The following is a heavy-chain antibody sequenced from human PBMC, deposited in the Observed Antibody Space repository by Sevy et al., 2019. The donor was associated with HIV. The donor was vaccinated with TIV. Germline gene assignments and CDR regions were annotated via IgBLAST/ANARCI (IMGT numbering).Heavy chain of an antibody. D-gene: IGHD2-15*01. Sequence: SETLSLTCTVSGGSISSYYWSWIRQPPGKGLEWIGYIYYSGSTNYNPSLKSRVTISVDTSKNRFSLKLSSVTAADTAVYYCARFYCSGGSCYSDAFDIWGQGTMVTVSS. CDR2: IYYSGST. CDR3: ARFYCSGGSCYSDAFDI. J-gene: IGHJ3*02. CDR1: GGSISSYY. V-gene: IGHV4-59*01.